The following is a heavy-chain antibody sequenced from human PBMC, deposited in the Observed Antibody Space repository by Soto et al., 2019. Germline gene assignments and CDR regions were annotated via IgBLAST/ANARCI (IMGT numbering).Heavy chain of an antibody. CDR3: ARGDSGNWFDS. V-gene: IGHV2-70*04. J-gene: IGHJ5*01. D-gene: IGHD3-10*01. Sequence: SGPTLVNPTQTLTLTCTFSGFSLSTSGMRVSWIRQTPGKALEWLARIDRDDDKFYSTSLKTRLTISKDTSKNQVVLTMTNMDPVDTATYYCARGDSGNWFDSWGHGTLVTVSS. CDR1: GFSLSTSGMR. CDR2: IDRDDDK.